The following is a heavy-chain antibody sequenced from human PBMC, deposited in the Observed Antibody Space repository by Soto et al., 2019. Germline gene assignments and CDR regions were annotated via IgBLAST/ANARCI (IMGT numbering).Heavy chain of an antibody. CDR1: GYSISSGYY. Sequence: TLSLTCAVSGYSISSGYYWGWIRQPPGKGLEWIGNIYFSGSTYYNPSLKSRVTISVDTSKNQFSLKLSSVTAADTAVYYCAREDIVVVPGAIRSYYYNGMEVWGQGTTVNVSS. V-gene: IGHV4-38-2*02. CDR3: AREDIVVVPGAIRSYYYNGMEV. D-gene: IGHD2-2*02. CDR2: IYFSGST. J-gene: IGHJ6*02.